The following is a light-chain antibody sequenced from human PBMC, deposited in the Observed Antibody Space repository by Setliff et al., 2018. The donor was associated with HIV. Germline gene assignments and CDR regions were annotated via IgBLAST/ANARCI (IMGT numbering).Light chain of an antibody. CDR3: QVWDSSSDHHV. CDR1: NIGSES. Sequence: SYELTQPPSVSVAPRKTARITCGGNNIGSESVHWYQQKPGQAPVLVVYDDNDRPSGIPERFSGSNSGNTATLTISRVEAGDEADYYCQVWDSSSDHHVFGTGTKVTVL. CDR2: DDN. J-gene: IGLJ1*01. V-gene: IGLV3-21*03.